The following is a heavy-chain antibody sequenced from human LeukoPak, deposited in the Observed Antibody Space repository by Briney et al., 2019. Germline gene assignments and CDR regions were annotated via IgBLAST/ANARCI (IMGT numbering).Heavy chain of an antibody. V-gene: IGHV4-4*02. CDR2: ISLAGQT. CDR1: GGSISGTNW. Sequence: SPTLSLTCGVSGGSISGTNWWSWVHQPPGQGLEWIGEISLAGQTNYNPSLNGRVTMSLDKSSNQLSLHLTSVTAADTATYFCSRESGPFCPFGYWGQGTLVIVSS. CDR3: SRESGPFCPFGY. J-gene: IGHJ4*02. D-gene: IGHD1-26*01.